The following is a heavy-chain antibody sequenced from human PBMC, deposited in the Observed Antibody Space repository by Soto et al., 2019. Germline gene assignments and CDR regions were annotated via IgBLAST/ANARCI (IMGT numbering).Heavy chain of an antibody. Sequence: NPSETLSLTCTVSGGSVSSGSYYWSWIRQPPGKGLEWIGYIYYSGSIDYNPSLKSRVTISTDTSKTQFSLTMSSVTAADTAVYYCARYSSSSVFDYWGQGTLVTVSS. V-gene: IGHV4-61*01. CDR2: IYYSGSI. D-gene: IGHD6-6*01. CDR3: ARYSSSSVFDY. CDR1: GGSVSSGSYY. J-gene: IGHJ4*02.